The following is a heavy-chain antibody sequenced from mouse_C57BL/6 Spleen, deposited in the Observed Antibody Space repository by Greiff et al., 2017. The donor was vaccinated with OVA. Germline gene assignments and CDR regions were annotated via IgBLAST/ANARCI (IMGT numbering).Heavy chain of an antibody. J-gene: IGHJ1*03. D-gene: IGHD2-1*01. CDR2: INYDGSST. V-gene: IGHV5-16*01. CDR1: GFTFSDYY. CDR3: ARDNGNWYFDV. Sequence: EVKLVESEGGLVQPGSSMKLSCTASGFTFSDYYMAWVRQVPEKGLEWVANINYDGSSTYYLDSLKSRFIISRDNAKNILYLQMSSLKSEDTATYYCARDNGNWYFDVWGTGTTVTVSS.